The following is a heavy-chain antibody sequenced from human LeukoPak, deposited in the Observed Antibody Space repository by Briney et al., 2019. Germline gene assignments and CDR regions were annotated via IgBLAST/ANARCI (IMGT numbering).Heavy chain of an antibody. CDR3: ARDSYSGYDLGDAFDS. J-gene: IGHJ3*02. CDR2: ISSSGSTI. CDR1: GFTFSSYE. V-gene: IGHV3-48*03. D-gene: IGHD5-12*01. Sequence: GGSLRLSCAASGFTFSSYEMNWVRQAPGKGLEWVSYISSSGSTIYYEDSVKGRFTISRDNAKNSLYLQMNSLRAEDTAVYYCARDSYSGYDLGDAFDSWGQGTMVTVSS.